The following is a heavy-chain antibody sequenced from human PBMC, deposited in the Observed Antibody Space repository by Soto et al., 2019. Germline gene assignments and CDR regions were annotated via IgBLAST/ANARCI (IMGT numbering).Heavy chain of an antibody. Sequence: QVQLQQWGAGLLKPSETLSLTCAVYGGSFSGYYWSWIRQPPGKGLEWIGEINHSGSTNYNPSLKCRVTISVDTSKNQFSLKLSSVTAADTAVYYCAREIAVAGTGRHWFDPWGQGTLVTVSS. D-gene: IGHD6-19*01. CDR1: GGSFSGYY. CDR2: INHSGST. J-gene: IGHJ5*02. V-gene: IGHV4-34*01. CDR3: AREIAVAGTGRHWFDP.